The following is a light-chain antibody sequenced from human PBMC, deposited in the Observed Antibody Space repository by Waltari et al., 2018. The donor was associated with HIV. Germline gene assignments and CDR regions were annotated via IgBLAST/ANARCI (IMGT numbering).Light chain of an antibody. CDR3: QSADSSGTWV. V-gene: IGLV3-25*03. J-gene: IGLJ3*02. CDR1: ALPKQY. CDR2: KDT. Sequence: SYELTQPPSLSVSPGQTARITFSGDALPKQYAYWYHQKPGQAPVLVIYKDTERPSGIPERFSGSSSGTTVTLTISGVQAEDEADYYCQSADSSGTWVFGGGTKLTVL.